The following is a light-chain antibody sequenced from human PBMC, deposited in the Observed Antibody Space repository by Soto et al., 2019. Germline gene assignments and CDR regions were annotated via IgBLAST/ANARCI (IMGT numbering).Light chain of an antibody. CDR2: DAS. CDR3: QQRNDWPLT. CDR1: QSVGRS. J-gene: IGKJ4*01. V-gene: IGKV3-11*01. Sequence: ILSTHYSATQCLSPGQRATLSYWASQSVGRSLAWYQQKPGQAPRLLMNDASNRATGIPARFGGSGSGTDFTLTISSLEPEDFAVYYCQQRNDWPLTFGGGTKVDIK.